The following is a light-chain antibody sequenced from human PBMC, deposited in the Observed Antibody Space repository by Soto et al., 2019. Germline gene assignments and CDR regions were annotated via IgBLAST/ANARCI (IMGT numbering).Light chain of an antibody. Sequence: DIQMTQSPSSLSASVGDRVTITCQASQDTSNYLNWYQQKPGKAPKLLIYDASNLQTGVPSRFSGSGYGTDFTFTISSLQPEDIATYYCQQYDNLPALTFGGGTKVDIK. CDR1: QDTSNY. J-gene: IGKJ4*01. CDR3: QQYDNLPALT. CDR2: DAS. V-gene: IGKV1-33*01.